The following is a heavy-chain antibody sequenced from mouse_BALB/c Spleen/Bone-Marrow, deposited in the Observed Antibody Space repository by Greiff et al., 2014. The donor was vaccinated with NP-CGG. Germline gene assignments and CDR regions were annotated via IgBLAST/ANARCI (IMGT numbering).Heavy chain of an antibody. Sequence: QVQLQQSGSVLVRPGASVKLSCKASGYTFTSSWMHWAKQRPGQGLEWIGDIHPNSGNTNYNEKFRGKATLTVDTSSNTAYVDLSSLTYEDSAVYYCARSYRFWYFDVRGAGTTVTVSS. CDR2: IHPNSGNT. CDR1: GYTFTSSW. V-gene: IGHV1S130*01. CDR3: ARSYRFWYFDV. D-gene: IGHD2-14*01. J-gene: IGHJ1*01.